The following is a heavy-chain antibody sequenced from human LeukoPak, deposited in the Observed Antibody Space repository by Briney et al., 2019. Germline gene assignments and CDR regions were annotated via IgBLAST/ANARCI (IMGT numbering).Heavy chain of an antibody. CDR1: GGSISSYY. Sequence: PSETLSLTCTVPGGSISSYYWSWIRQPAGKGLEWIGRIHTRGSTNYNPSLKSRVTISIDTSKNQVSLKLTSVTAADTAVYYCARHQLGSTRSMDVWGKGTTVTISS. D-gene: IGHD1-26*01. CDR2: IHTRGST. V-gene: IGHV4-4*07. CDR3: ARHQLGSTRSMDV. J-gene: IGHJ6*03.